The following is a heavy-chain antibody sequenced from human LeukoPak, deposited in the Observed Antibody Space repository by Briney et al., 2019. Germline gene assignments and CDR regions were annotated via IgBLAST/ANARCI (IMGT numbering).Heavy chain of an antibody. CDR3: ARQILFHSERWLQFFDY. J-gene: IGHJ4*02. CDR1: GGSINSSSYY. Sequence: PSETLSLTCTVSGGSINSSSYYWGWIRQPPGKGLEWIGSIYYSGSTYYNPSLKSRVTISVDSSKNQFSLQLSSVTAADTAVYYCARQILFHSERWLQFFDYWGQGILVTVSS. CDR2: IYYSGST. D-gene: IGHD5-24*01. V-gene: IGHV4-39*01.